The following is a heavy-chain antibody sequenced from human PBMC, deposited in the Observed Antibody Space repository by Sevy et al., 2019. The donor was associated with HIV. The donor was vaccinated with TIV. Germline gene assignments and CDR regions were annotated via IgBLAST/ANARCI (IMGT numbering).Heavy chain of an antibody. CDR1: GLSFRSYE. J-gene: IGHJ4*01. CDR2: ISTGGGTI. D-gene: IGHD3-22*01. CDR3: STSRRDYYNYYFDY. V-gene: IGHV3-48*03. Sequence: GGSLRLSCAASGLSFRSYELNWVRQAPGKGLQWISYISTGGGTIFYADSVKGRFTISRDNAKNSVFLQMNSLRAEDTAVYFCSTSRRDYYNYYFDYWGHGTLVTVSS.